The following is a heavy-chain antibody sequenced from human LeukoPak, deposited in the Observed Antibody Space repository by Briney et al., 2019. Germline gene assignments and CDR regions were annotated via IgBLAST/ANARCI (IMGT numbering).Heavy chain of an antibody. CDR1: GGSFSGYY. D-gene: IGHD6-6*01. CDR3: ARASIAARPFDY. CDR2: INHSGST. Sequence: KPSETLSLTCAVYGGSFSGYYWSWIRQPPGKGLEWIGEINHSGSTNYNPSLKSRVTIPVDTSKNQFSLKLSSVTAADTAVYYCARASIAARPFDYWGQGTLVTVSS. J-gene: IGHJ4*02. V-gene: IGHV4-34*01.